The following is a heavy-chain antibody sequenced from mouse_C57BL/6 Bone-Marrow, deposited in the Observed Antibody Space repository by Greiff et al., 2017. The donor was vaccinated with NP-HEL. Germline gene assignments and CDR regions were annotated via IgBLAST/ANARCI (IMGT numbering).Heavy chain of an antibody. J-gene: IGHJ4*01. CDR2: IDPSDSYT. D-gene: IGHD3-2*02. CDR1: GYTFTSYW. V-gene: IGHV1-69*01. CDR3: AREAQATPYAMDY. Sequence: QVQLQQSGAELVMPGASVKLSCKASGYTFTSYWMHWVKQRPGQGLEWIGEIDPSDSYTNYNQKFKGKSTLTVDKSSSTAYMQLSSLTSEDSAVYYCAREAQATPYAMDYWGQGTSVTVSS.